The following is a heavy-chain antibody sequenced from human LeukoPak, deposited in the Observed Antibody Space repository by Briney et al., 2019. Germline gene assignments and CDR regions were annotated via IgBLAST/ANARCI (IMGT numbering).Heavy chain of an antibody. CDR2: ITNSGIST. D-gene: IGHD3-10*01. CDR1: GFTFSSYA. V-gene: IGHV3-23*01. Sequence: GGSLRLSCAASGFTFSSYAMSWVRQAPGKGLERVSTITNSGISTYYADSVKGRFTISRDNSKNTLFLQMNSLRADDTAVFYCAKVPYSDYGSGRPPFMDVWGQGTTVAVPS. J-gene: IGHJ6*02. CDR3: AKVPYSDYGSGRPPFMDV.